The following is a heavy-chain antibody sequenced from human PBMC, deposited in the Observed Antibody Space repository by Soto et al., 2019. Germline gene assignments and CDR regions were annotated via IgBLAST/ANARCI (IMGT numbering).Heavy chain of an antibody. CDR1: GGTFSSYA. V-gene: IGHV1-69*13. CDR2: IIPIFGTA. J-gene: IGHJ6*02. Sequence: SVKVSCKASGGTFSSYAISWVRQAPGQGLEWMGGIIPIFGTANYAQKFQGRVTITADESTSTAYMELSSLRSEDTAVYYCARRRGFLEWPSYYYYGMDVWGQGTTVTVSS. CDR3: ARRRGFLEWPSYYYYGMDV. D-gene: IGHD3-3*01.